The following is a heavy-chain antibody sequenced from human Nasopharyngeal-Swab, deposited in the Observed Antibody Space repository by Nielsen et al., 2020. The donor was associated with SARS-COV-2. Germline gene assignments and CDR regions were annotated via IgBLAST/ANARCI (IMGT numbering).Heavy chain of an antibody. CDR1: GLTFSSYG. V-gene: IGHV3-23*01. D-gene: IGHD2-8*01. Sequence: GESLKIPCAASGLTFSSYGMSWVRQAPGKGLEWVSIITNSGGSAYYADSVKGRFTTSRDNSKNTLYLQMSSLRAEDTAVYYCAKDRIGYCTKGVCYNSGMDVWGQGTTVTVSS. CDR2: ITNSGGSA. J-gene: IGHJ6*02. CDR3: AKDRIGYCTKGVCYNSGMDV.